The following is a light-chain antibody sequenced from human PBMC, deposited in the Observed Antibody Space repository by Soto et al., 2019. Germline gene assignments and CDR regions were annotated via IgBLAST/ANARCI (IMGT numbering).Light chain of an antibody. CDR3: QQSYSTPVT. CDR2: AAS. V-gene: IGKV1-39*01. CDR1: QSISSY. Sequence: DIQMTQSPSSLSASVGDRVTITSRASQSISSYLNWYQQKPGKAPKLLIYAASSLQSGVPSRFSGSGSGTDFTLTISSLQPEDFATYYCQQSYSTPVTLGGGTKVDIK. J-gene: IGKJ4*01.